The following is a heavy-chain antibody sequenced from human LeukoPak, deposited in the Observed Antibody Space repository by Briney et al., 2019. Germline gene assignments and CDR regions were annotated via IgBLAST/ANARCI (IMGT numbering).Heavy chain of an antibody. CDR2: IKQDESEK. V-gene: IGHV3-7*01. Sequence: GGSLRLSCSASGFTFSNYWMSWVRQAPGKGLEWAANIKQDESEKYYVDSVKGRFTISRDNAKSSLYLQMNSLRAEDTAVYYCARTLDSSSSRYQAFEEWGQGTLVTVSS. D-gene: IGHD2-2*01. J-gene: IGHJ4*02. CDR3: ARTLDSSSSRYQAFEE. CDR1: GFTFSNYW.